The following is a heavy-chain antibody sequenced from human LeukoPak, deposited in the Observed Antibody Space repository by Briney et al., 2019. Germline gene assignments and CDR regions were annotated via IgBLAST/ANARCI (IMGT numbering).Heavy chain of an antibody. CDR2: ISHDGSSQ. Sequence: PGGSLRLSCAASGFTFSHYAMHWVRQAPGKGLEWVALISHDGSSQYYADSVKGRFTISRDSSRDTLYLQMNSLRAEDTAVYYCARDRGLRFLEWLPHDAFDIWGQGTMVTVSS. J-gene: IGHJ3*02. CDR3: ARDRGLRFLEWLPHDAFDI. D-gene: IGHD3-3*01. CDR1: GFTFSHYA. V-gene: IGHV3-30-3*01.